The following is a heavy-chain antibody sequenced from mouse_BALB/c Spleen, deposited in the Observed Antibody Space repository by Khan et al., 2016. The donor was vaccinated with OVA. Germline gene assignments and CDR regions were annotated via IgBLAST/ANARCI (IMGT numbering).Heavy chain of an antibody. V-gene: IGHV1-7*01. CDR3: ARRGLYCIFAY. D-gene: IGHD2-12*01. CDR2: IDPSTDYT. J-gene: IGHJ3*01. Sequence: QVQLQQSGAELAKPGASVKMSCKASGYTFTAYWVHWVKQRPGQGLEWIGYIDPSTDYTEYNQRFKDKATLTTDKSSSTAYMQLSSLTSDDSAVYYCARRGLYCIFAYWGQGTLVTVSA. CDR1: GYTFTAYW.